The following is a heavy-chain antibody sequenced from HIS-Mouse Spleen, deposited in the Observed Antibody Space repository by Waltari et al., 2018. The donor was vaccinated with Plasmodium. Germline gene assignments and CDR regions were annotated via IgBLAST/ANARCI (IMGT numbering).Heavy chain of an antibody. V-gene: IGHV3-7*01. J-gene: IGHJ2*01. Sequence: EVQLVESGGGLVQPGGSLRLSCAAPGFPFSSYWMSWVRQAPGKGLEGVANIKQDGSEKYYVDSVKGRFTISRDNAKNSLYLQMNSLRAEDTAVYYCASSWYWYFDLWGRGTLVTVSS. CDR3: ASSWYWYFDL. CDR2: IKQDGSEK. D-gene: IGHD6-13*01. CDR1: GFPFSSYW.